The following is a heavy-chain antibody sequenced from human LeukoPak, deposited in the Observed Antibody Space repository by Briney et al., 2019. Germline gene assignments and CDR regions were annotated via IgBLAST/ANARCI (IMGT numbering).Heavy chain of an antibody. D-gene: IGHD5-12*01. Sequence: PGGSLRLSCAASGFTVSSNYMSWVRQAPGKGLEWVSVIYSGGSTHYADSVKGRFTISRDNSKNTLYLQMNSLRAEDTAVYYCARGRYSGYDQGDYFDYWGQGTLVTVSS. V-gene: IGHV3-53*01. CDR2: IYSGGST. J-gene: IGHJ4*02. CDR3: ARGRYSGYDQGDYFDY. CDR1: GFTVSSNY.